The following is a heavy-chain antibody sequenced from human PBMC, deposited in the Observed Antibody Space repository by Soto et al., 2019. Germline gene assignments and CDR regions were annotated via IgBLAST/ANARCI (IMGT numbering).Heavy chain of an antibody. CDR1: GGSISSSSSS. Sequence: SETLSLTCTVSGGSISSSSSSWGWIRQPPGKGLEWLGIISYSGSTYYSPSLKSRVTISVDASKNLFSPKLSSVTAADTAVYYCARTYVTDVVVVPASKDYMDVWGKGTTVTVSS. CDR3: ARTYVTDVVVVPASKDYMDV. D-gene: IGHD2-2*01. J-gene: IGHJ6*03. V-gene: IGHV4-39*01. CDR2: ISYSGST.